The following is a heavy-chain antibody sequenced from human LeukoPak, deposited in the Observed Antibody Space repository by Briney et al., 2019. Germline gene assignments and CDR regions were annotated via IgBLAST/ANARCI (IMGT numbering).Heavy chain of an antibody. CDR1: GFTFSSYE. J-gene: IGHJ4*02. CDR3: ASSGSYFDY. Sequence: GGSLRLSCAASGFTFSSYEMNWVRQAPGKGLEWVSYITSSGSDIYYADSVKGRFTISRDNAKNSLYLQMNSLRAEDTAVYYCASSGSYFDYWGQGTLVTVSS. CDR2: ITSSGSDI. V-gene: IGHV3-48*03. D-gene: IGHD1-26*01.